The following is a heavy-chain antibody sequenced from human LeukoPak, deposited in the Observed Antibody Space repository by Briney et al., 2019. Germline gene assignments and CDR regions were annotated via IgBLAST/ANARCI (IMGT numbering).Heavy chain of an antibody. D-gene: IGHD3/OR15-3a*01. CDR3: ARERTGFYAEY. CDR1: GFTFSHYA. CDR2: ISYDGSEQ. J-gene: IGHJ4*02. Sequence: GGSLRLSCAASGFTFSHYAVYWVRQAPGKGLEWVALISYDGSEQHYADSVKGRFTISRDSPKNTLYLQMNTLRPEDTAVYYCARERTGFYAEYWGQGTLVTVSS. V-gene: IGHV3-30*04.